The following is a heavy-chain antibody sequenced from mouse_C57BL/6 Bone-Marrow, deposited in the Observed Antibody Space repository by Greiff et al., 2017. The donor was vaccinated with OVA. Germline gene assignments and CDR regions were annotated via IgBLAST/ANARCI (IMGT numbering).Heavy chain of an antibody. Sequence: EVQLQESEGGLVQPGSSMKLSCTASGFTFSDYYMAWVRQVPEKGLEWVANINYDGSSTYYLDSLKSRFIISRDNAKNILYLQMSSLKSEDTATYYCARVHYDDAMDYWGQGTSVTVSS. CDR3: ARVHYDDAMDY. CDR1: GFTFSDYY. CDR2: INYDGSST. V-gene: IGHV5-16*01. D-gene: IGHD2-4*01. J-gene: IGHJ4*01.